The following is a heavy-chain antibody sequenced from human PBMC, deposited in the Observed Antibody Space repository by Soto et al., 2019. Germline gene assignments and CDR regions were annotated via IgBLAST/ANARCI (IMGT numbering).Heavy chain of an antibody. CDR2: IWPGDSDT. J-gene: IGHJ4*02. CDR3: ARDSYDSSGYPDTNGV. D-gene: IGHD3-22*01. CDR1: GYSFTSHW. Sequence: GESLKISCKGSGYSFTSHWIGWVRQMPGKGLEYMGIIWPGDSDTRYSPSFQGQVTISADKSTSTAYLQWSSLKASDTAMYYCARDSYDSSGYPDTNGVWGQGTLVTVSS. V-gene: IGHV5-51*01.